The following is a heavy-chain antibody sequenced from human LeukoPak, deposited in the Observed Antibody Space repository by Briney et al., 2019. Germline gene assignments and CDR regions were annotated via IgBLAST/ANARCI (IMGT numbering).Heavy chain of an antibody. D-gene: IGHD3-22*01. CDR1: GFTFSSYD. CDR2: ISSNGGGT. J-gene: IGHJ4*02. Sequence: GGSLRLSCSASGFTFSSYDMHWVRQAPGKGLEYVLAISSNGGGTYYADSVKGRFTISRDNSKNTLYLQMSSLRAEDTAVYYWAKSGDRDSGGDYEPLCPDYWGQGTLVTVSS. V-gene: IGHV3-64D*06. CDR3: AKSGDRDSGGDYEPLCPDY.